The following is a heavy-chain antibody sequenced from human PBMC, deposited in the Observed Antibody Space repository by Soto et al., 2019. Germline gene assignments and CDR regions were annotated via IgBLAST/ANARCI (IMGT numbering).Heavy chain of an antibody. CDR1: GFTVSSYG. Sequence: GGSLRLSCAASGFTVSSYGMHWVRQAPGKGLEWVAIISYDGNNEYYVDSVKGRFTISRDNSKNTLSLHMNSLRPEDTAVYYCARTSDPYYLDVWGKGTTVTVSS. CDR2: ISYDGNNE. J-gene: IGHJ6*03. V-gene: IGHV3-30*03. CDR3: ARTSDPYYLDV.